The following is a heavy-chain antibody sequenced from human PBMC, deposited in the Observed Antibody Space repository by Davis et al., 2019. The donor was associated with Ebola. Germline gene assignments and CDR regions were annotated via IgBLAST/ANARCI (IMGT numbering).Heavy chain of an antibody. CDR2: ITGSGGSR. D-gene: IGHD6-19*01. CDR1: GFTFSNYA. J-gene: IGHJ6*04. V-gene: IGHV3-23*01. Sequence: GESLKISCAASGFTFSNYAMSWVRQAPGKGLEWVSSITGSGGSRYHADSVKGRFTISRDNSENTLHLQMNSLRVEDTAVYYCAKGGSGWPSDYSYGMGVWGKGTTVTVSS. CDR3: AKGGSGWPSDYSYGMGV.